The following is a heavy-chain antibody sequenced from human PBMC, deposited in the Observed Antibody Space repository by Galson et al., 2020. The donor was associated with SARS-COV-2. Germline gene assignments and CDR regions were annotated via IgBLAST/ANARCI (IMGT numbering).Heavy chain of an antibody. J-gene: IGHJ3*02. CDR3: GKRHANDDSYRAAFDI. D-gene: IGHD1-1*01. V-gene: IGHV3-23*01. CDR1: GITLRNYD. CDR2: ITDDGTRT. Sequence: GGSLRLSCAASGITLRNYDMTWVRQVPGKGLEWVSSITDDGTRTFYADPVRGRFTISRDNSKNTLILQMNNLRVEDTAVYYCGKRHANDDSYRAAFDIWGQGTLVTVSS.